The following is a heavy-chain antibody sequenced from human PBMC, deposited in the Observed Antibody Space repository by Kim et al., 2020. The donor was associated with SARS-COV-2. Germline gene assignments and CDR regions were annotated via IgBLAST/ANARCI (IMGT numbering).Heavy chain of an antibody. CDR3: AKTLGIAAAGTGGSWWFDP. V-gene: IGHV3-23*01. D-gene: IGHD6-13*01. CDR1: GFTFSSYA. Sequence: GGSLRLSCAASGFTFSSYAMSWVRQAPGKGLEWVSAISGSGGSTYYADSVKGRFTISRDNSKNTLYLQMNSLRAEDTAVYYCAKTLGIAAAGTGGSWWFDPWGQGTLVTVSS. J-gene: IGHJ5*02. CDR2: ISGSGGST.